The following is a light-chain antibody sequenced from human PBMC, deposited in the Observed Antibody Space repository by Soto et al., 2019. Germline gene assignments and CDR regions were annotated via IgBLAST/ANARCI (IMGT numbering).Light chain of an antibody. CDR1: QSVSSSY. CDR2: GAS. J-gene: IGKJ5*01. CDR3: QQYGSSPLIT. V-gene: IGKV3-20*01. Sequence: EIVLTQSTGTLSLSPGERATLSCRANQSVSSSYLAWYQQKPGQAPRLLISGASSRATGIPDRFSGSGSGTDFTLTISRLEPEDFAVYYCQQYGSSPLITFGQGTRLRL.